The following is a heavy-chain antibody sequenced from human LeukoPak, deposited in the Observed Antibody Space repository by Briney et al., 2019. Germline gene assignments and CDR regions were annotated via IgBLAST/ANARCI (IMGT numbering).Heavy chain of an antibody. V-gene: IGHV3-23*01. D-gene: IGHD5-24*01. CDR3: AKKTATIKFPFDI. CDR1: GFSFSTYD. Sequence: GGSLRLSCVGSGFSFSTYDMGWVRQTPGKGLEWVSAISTTGGYTEDADSVKGRFTISRDNSQNTLFLQMHSLRADDAAVYYCAKKTATIKFPFDIWGQGTLVTVSP. CDR2: ISTTGGYT. J-gene: IGHJ4*02.